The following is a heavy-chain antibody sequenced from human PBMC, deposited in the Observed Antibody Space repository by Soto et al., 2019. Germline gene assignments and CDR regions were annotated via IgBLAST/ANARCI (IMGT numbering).Heavy chain of an antibody. Sequence: ASVKVSCKASGYTFTSQNMHWVRQAPGQGLEWMGVINPSIGTTTYAQKFQGRVTKTSDTSTSSVYMEVSSLRSEDTDVYYCISTLGARFDYWGQGTLVTVS. V-gene: IGHV1-46*03. J-gene: IGHJ4*02. D-gene: IGHD1-26*01. CDR2: INPSIGTT. CDR1: GYTFTSQN. CDR3: ISTLGARFDY.